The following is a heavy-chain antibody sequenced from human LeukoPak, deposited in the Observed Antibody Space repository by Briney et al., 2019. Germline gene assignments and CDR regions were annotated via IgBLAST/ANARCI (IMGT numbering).Heavy chain of an antibody. CDR2: IIPIFGTA. Sequence: SVKVSCKASGGTFSSYATSWVRQAPGQGLEWMGGIIPIFGTANYARKFQGRVTITADESTSTAYMELSSLRSEDTAVYYCARGECRDGYNCGYYYYYMDVWGKGTTVTVSS. J-gene: IGHJ6*03. D-gene: IGHD5-24*01. CDR3: ARGECRDGYNCGYYYYYMDV. CDR1: GGTFSSYA. V-gene: IGHV1-69*13.